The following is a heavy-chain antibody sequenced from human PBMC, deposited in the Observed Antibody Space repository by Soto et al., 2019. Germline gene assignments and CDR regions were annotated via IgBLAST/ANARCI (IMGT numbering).Heavy chain of an antibody. CDR2: INPNSGGT. J-gene: IGHJ6*02. CDR1: GYTFTGYY. D-gene: IGHD3-10*01. CDR3: ARAGYGSGSYFYGMDV. Sequence: GASVKVSCKASGYTFTGYYMHWVRQAPGQGLEWMGWINPNSGGTNYAQKFQGWVTMTRDTSISTAYMELSRLRSDDTAVYYCARAGYGSGSYFYGMDVWGQGTTVTVSS. V-gene: IGHV1-2*04.